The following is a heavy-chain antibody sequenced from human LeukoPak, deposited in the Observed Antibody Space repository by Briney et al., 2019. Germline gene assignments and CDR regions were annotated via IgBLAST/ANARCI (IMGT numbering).Heavy chain of an antibody. CDR3: AKGMGASGWRLES. CDR1: GFSFSYYV. V-gene: IGHV3-23*01. J-gene: IGHJ4*02. CDR2: ISNSGNRA. D-gene: IGHD6-19*01. Sequence: GGSLRLSCAASGFSFSYYVMSWVRQAPGKGLEWVSGISNSGNRAYYADSVKGRFTFSRDNSKNTLYLLMNSLRVEDTAIYYCAKGMGASGWRLESWGQGTQVTVPP.